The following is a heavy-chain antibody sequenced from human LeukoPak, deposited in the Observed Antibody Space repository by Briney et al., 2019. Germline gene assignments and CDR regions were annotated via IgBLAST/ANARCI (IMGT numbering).Heavy chain of an antibody. D-gene: IGHD2-2*01. CDR2: ISWRSGST. J-gene: IGHJ4*02. CDR1: KFTFDDYA. Sequence: GGSLRLSCAASKFTFDDYAMHWARQPPGKGLEWVSSISWRSGSTDYVDSVKGRFTISRDNAKNSLYLQMNSLRAEDTALYFCARGIVTAAGYYFDYWGQGTLVTVSS. V-gene: IGHV3-9*01. CDR3: ARGIVTAAGYYFDY.